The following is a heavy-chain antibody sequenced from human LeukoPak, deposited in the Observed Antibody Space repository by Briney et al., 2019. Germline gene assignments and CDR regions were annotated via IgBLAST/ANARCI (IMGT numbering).Heavy chain of an antibody. CDR3: ARGDNNLYYSSYYMDV. D-gene: IGHD1-14*01. V-gene: IGHV3-7*01. CDR1: GFTFTTYW. Sequence: PGGSLRLSCAASGFTFTTYWMSWVRQAPGKGLEWVSNMKRDGSGTFYVDSVKGRFTISRDNSTNTRYLQMNSLRAEDTAVYYCARGDNNLYYSSYYMDVWGKGTTVTVSS. J-gene: IGHJ6*03. CDR2: MKRDGSGT.